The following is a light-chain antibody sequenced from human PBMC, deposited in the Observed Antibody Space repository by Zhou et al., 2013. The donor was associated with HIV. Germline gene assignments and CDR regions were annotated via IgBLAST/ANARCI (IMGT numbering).Light chain of an antibody. V-gene: IGKV1-5*03. CDR3: QQYNNYPWT. Sequence: GDRVTITCRASQSISGWLAWYQQKPGKAPKLLIYKASTLESGVPLTFSGSGSGTEFTLTISSLQPDDFATYYCQQYNNYPWTFGQGTKVDIK. J-gene: IGKJ1*01. CDR2: KAS. CDR1: QSISGW.